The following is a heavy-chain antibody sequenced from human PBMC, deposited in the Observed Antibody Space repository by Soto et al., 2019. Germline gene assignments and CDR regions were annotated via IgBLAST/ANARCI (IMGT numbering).Heavy chain of an antibody. Sequence: ASVKVSCKVSGYTLTELSMHWVRQAPGKGLEWMGGFDPEDGETIYAQKFQGRVTMTKDTSTSTLFMEVSSLRSEDTAVYFCARDWEFGYWGQGTLVTVSS. CDR1: GYTLTELS. J-gene: IGHJ4*02. D-gene: IGHD1-26*01. CDR2: FDPEDGET. CDR3: ARDWEFGY. V-gene: IGHV1-24*01.